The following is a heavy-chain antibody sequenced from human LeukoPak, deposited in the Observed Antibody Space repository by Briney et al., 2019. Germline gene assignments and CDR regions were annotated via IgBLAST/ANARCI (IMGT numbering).Heavy chain of an antibody. D-gene: IGHD5-12*01. Sequence: GRSLRLSCTASGFTFGDYAMSWVRQAPGKGLEWVGFIRSKAYGGTTEYAASVKGTFTISRDDSKSIAYLQMNSLKTEDTAVYYCTRHRESGYSGYDYHPLDYWGQGTLVTVSS. V-gene: IGHV3-49*04. J-gene: IGHJ4*02. CDR1: GFTFGDYA. CDR2: IRSKAYGGTT. CDR3: TRHRESGYSGYDYHPLDY.